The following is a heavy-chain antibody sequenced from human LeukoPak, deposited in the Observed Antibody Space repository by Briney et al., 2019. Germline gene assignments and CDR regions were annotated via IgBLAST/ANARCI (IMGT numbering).Heavy chain of an antibody. V-gene: IGHV3-23*01. CDR3: AKDAEWELLHHY. D-gene: IGHD1-26*01. Sequence: PGGSVRLSCAASGVTFSSDAMSWVRQAPGKGLEWVSAISGSGGSTYYADSVKGRFTISRDNSKNTLYLQMNSLRAEDTAVYYCAKDAEWELLHHYWGQGTLVTVSS. J-gene: IGHJ4*02. CDR2: ISGSGGST. CDR1: GVTFSSDA.